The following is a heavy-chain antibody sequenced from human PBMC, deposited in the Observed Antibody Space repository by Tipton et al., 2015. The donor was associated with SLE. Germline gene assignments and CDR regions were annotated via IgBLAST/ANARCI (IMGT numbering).Heavy chain of an antibody. CDR3: VGVVVSSEDNYGMEV. D-gene: IGHD2-15*01. CDR2: IYHTGST. V-gene: IGHV4-4*09. CDR1: GGSMRNYY. Sequence: TLSLTCTVSGGSMRNYYWSWIRQPPGKGLEWIGYIYHTGSTHYNPSLKSRLTISVDTSKHHFSLKVNSVTAADTATYYCVGVVVSSEDNYGMEVWGQGTTVIVSS. J-gene: IGHJ6*02.